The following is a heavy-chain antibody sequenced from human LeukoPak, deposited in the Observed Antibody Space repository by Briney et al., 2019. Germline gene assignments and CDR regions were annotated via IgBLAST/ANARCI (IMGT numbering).Heavy chain of an antibody. Sequence: LLGRSLRLACAPSGPRFDDYGMHCVRQAPGKCLEWVSGISCNSGSIAYADSVKGRFTISRDSAKNSLYLQMNSLRAEDTAVYYCAELGITMIGGVWGKGTTVTISS. CDR2: ISCNSGSI. J-gene: IGHJ6*04. CDR3: AELGITMIGGV. D-gene: IGHD3-10*02. CDR1: GPRFDDYG. V-gene: IGHV3-9*01.